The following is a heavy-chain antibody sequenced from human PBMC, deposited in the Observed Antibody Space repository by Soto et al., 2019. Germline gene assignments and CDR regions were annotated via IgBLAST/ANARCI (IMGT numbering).Heavy chain of an antibody. CDR2: IYFIGST. CDR3: ARARYFDPTRWFDP. Sequence: SETLSLTCTVSGGYISSYYWSWIRQPPGKGLEWIGYIYFIGSTIYNPSLKSRVAISVDTSKNQFSLNLSSVTAADTAVYYCARARYFDPTRWFDPWGQGALVTVSS. V-gene: IGHV4-59*01. CDR1: GGYISSYY. J-gene: IGHJ5*02. D-gene: IGHD3-9*01.